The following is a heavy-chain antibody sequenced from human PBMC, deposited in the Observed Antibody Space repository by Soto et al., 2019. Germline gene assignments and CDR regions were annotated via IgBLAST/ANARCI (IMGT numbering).Heavy chain of an antibody. CDR1: GDSVSSNTAA. CDR3: AKDDYYDSSGYPPPYPPYGMDV. CDR2: TYYRSNWRH. V-gene: IGHV6-1*01. Sequence: SQTLSLTCAISGDSVSSNTAAWNWIRSSPSRGLEWLGRTYYRSNWRHDYAVSVKSRITVNPDTSKNHFSLQLNSVTPDDTAVYYCAKDDYYDSSGYPPPYPPYGMDVWGQGTTVTVSS. J-gene: IGHJ6*02. D-gene: IGHD3-22*01.